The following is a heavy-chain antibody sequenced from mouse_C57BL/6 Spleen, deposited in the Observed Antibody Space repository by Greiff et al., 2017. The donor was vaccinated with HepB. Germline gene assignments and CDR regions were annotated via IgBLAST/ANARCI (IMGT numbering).Heavy chain of an antibody. Sequence: QVQLQQPGAELVKPGASVKLSCKASGYTFTSYWMQWVKQRPGQGLEWIGEIDPSDSYTNYNQKFKGKATLTVDTSSSTAYMQLSSLTSEDSAVYYCARSGKGFAYWGQGTRVTVSA. CDR3: ARSGKGFAY. CDR2: IDPSDSYT. J-gene: IGHJ3*01. CDR1: GYTFTSYW. V-gene: IGHV1-50*01. D-gene: IGHD4-1*01.